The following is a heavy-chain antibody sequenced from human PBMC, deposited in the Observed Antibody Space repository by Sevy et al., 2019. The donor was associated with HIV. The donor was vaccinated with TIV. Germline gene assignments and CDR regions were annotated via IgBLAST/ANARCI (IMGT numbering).Heavy chain of an antibody. CDR1: GDSISSSNYY. D-gene: IGHD3-9*01. V-gene: IGHV4-61*02. CDR2: IYTRGST. J-gene: IGHJ5*02. CDR3: ARDFGDYEILTGYYQNWIDP. Sequence: SETLYLTCTVSGDSISSSNYYWNWIRQPAGKGLEWMGRIYTRGSTNYNPSLKSRVTISIDTSKNQFSLKLSSVTAADTAVYYCARDFGDYEILTGYYQNWIDPWGQGTLVTVSS.